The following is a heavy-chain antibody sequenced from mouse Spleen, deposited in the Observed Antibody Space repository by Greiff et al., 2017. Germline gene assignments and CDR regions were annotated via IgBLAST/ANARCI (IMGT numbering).Heavy chain of an antibody. CDR3: ARHGDYIYAMDY. Sequence: DVKLVESGGGLVKPGGSLKLSCAASGFTFSSYTMSWVRQTPAKRLEWVATISSGGGNTYYPDSVKGRFTISRDNARNTLYLQMSSLRSEDTAMYYCARHGDYIYAMDYWGQGTSVTVSS. CDR2: ISSGGGNT. V-gene: IGHV5-9*04. CDR1: GFTFSSYT. J-gene: IGHJ4*01. D-gene: IGHD2-13*01.